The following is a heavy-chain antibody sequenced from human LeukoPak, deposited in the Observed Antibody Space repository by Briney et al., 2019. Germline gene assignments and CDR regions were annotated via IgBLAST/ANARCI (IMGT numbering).Heavy chain of an antibody. CDR2: IFISGGT. V-gene: IGHV4-4*07. D-gene: IGHD6-13*01. CDR3: ARDRGWYSSSWNCFDP. CDR1: GGSISSYY. Sequence: SETLSLTCTVSGGSISSYYWSWIRQPAGKGLEWIGRIFISGGTNYNPSLRSRVTMSLDTSKNQFSLKLSSVTAADTAVYYCARDRGWYSSSWNCFDPWGQGTLVTVSS. J-gene: IGHJ5*02.